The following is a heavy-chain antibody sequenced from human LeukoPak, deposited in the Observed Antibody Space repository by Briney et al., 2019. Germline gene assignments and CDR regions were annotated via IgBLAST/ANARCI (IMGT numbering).Heavy chain of an antibody. CDR1: GGSISNYC. Sequence: SETLSLTCTVFGGSISNYCWSWIRQPPGKGLEWIAYIYYSGNTNYNPSLKSRVTMSVDTSKNHFSLKLSSMTTADTAVYYCARGRRSSGRHDAFDIWGQGTMVTVSS. D-gene: IGHD2-15*01. CDR3: ARGRRSSGRHDAFDI. V-gene: IGHV4-59*01. CDR2: IYYSGNT. J-gene: IGHJ3*02.